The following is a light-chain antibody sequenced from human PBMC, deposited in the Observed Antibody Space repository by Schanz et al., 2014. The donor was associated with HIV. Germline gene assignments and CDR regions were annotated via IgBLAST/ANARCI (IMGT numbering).Light chain of an antibody. CDR3: QQLDTYPLT. Sequence: DIQMTQSPSTLSASVGDRVSITCRASQAIGTWLAWYQQKPGRAPKLLIYKASSLESGVPLRFSGSGSGTEFTLTISSLQPDDFATYYCQQLDTYPLTFGLGTKVAIK. CDR1: QAIGTW. J-gene: IGKJ1*01. CDR2: KAS. V-gene: IGKV1-5*03.